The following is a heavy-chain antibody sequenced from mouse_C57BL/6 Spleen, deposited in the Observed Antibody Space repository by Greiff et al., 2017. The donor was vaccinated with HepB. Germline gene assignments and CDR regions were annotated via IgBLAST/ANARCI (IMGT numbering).Heavy chain of an antibody. J-gene: IGHJ3*01. CDR1: GFTFTDYY. Sequence: EVKLMESGGGLVQPGGSLSLSCAASGFTFTDYYMSWVRQPPGKALEWLGFIRNKANGYTTEYSASVKGRFTISRDNSQSILYLQMNALRAEDSATYHCARSYYSNRDWFAYWGQRTLVTVSA. CDR3: ARSYYSNRDWFAY. V-gene: IGHV7-3*01. D-gene: IGHD2-5*01. CDR2: IRNKANGYTT.